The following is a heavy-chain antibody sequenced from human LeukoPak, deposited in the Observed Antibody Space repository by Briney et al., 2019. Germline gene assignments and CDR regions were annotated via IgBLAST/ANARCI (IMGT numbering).Heavy chain of an antibody. Sequence: GGSLRLSCAASGFTFSSYSMNWVRQAPGKGLEWVSSISSSSSYIYYADSVKGRFTISRDNAKNSLYPQMNSLRAEDTAVYYCARDGEMVGIDYWGQGTLVTVSS. CDR2: ISSSSSYI. D-gene: IGHD5-24*01. J-gene: IGHJ4*02. CDR3: ARDGEMVGIDY. CDR1: GFTFSSYS. V-gene: IGHV3-21*01.